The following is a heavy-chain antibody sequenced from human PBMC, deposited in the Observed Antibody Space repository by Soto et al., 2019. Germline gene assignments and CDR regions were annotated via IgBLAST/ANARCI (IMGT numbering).Heavy chain of an antibody. CDR3: ARDLGAGLGYCSSTSCPPGWFDP. D-gene: IGHD2-2*01. CDR2: INPNSGGT. Sequence: ASVKVSCKASGYTFTGYYMHWVRQAPGQGLEWMGWINPNSGGTNYAQKFQGWVTMTRDTSISTAYMELSRLRSDDTAVYYCARDLGAGLGYCSSTSCPPGWFDPWGQGTLVTVSS. CDR1: GYTFTGYY. V-gene: IGHV1-2*04. J-gene: IGHJ5*02.